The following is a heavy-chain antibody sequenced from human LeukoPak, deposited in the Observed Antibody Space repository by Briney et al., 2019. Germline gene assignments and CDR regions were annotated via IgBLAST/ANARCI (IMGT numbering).Heavy chain of an antibody. CDR1: GFTFSNYA. V-gene: IGHV3-23*01. CDR3: ARPRLEYCSGGSCFDAFDI. J-gene: IGHJ3*02. CDR2: ISGSGDST. D-gene: IGHD2-15*01. Sequence: GSLRLSCAASGFTFSNYAMRWVRQAPGKGLEWVSGISGSGDSTYYADSVKGRFTISRDNSKNTLFLQMNSLTAEDTAIYSCARPRLEYCSGGSCFDAFDIWGQGTMVTVSS.